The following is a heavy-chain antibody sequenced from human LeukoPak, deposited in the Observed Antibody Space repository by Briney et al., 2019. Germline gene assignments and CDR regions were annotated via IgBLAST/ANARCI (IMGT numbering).Heavy chain of an antibody. Sequence: GGSLRLSCAASGFTFSSYAMSWLRQAPGKGLEWVSVIYSGGSSYYADSVKGRFTISRDNSKNTLYLQMNSLRAEDTAVYYCAREGSSGWDHYYYYGMDVWGQGTTVTVSS. CDR1: GFTFSSYA. V-gene: IGHV3-53*01. J-gene: IGHJ6*02. D-gene: IGHD6-19*01. CDR3: AREGSSGWDHYYYYGMDV. CDR2: IYSGGSS.